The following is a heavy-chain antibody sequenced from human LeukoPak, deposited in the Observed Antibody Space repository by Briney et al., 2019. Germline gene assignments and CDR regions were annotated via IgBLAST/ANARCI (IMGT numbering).Heavy chain of an antibody. V-gene: IGHV3-23*01. CDR1: GFTFSSYA. D-gene: IGHD1-1*01. CDR2: ISGSGGST. Sequence: PGGSLRLSCAASGFTFSSYAMSWVRQAPGKGLEWVSAISGSGGSTYYADSVKGRFTISRDTSKNTVYLQMNSLRAEDTAVYYCARNWNDFDFWGQGTLVTVSS. CDR3: ARNWNDFDF. J-gene: IGHJ4*02.